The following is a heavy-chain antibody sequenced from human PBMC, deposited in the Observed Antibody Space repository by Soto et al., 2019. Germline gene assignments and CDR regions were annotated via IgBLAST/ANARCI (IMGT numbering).Heavy chain of an antibody. Sequence: SETLSLTCTVSGGSISSYYWSWIRQPPGKGLEWIGYIYYSGSTNYNPSLKSRVTISVDTSKNQFSLKLSSVTAADTAVYYCARDKDNWFDPWGQGTLVTVSS. J-gene: IGHJ5*02. CDR3: ARDKDNWFDP. V-gene: IGHV4-59*01. CDR1: GGSISSYY. CDR2: IYYSGST.